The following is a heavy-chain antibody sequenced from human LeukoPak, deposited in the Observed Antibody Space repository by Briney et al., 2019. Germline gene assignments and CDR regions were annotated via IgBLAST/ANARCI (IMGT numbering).Heavy chain of an antibody. D-gene: IGHD2-21*01. CDR1: GFTFNSYE. Sequence: GGSLRLSCAASGFTFNSYEMNWVRQAPGKGLEWVAYISNTDSSIFYADSVKGRFTISRDNAKNSLYLQMNSLIADDTASYYCAREGLGGGAPFDYWGQGTLVTVSS. J-gene: IGHJ4*02. V-gene: IGHV3-48*03. CDR3: AREGLGGGAPFDY. CDR2: ISNTDSSI.